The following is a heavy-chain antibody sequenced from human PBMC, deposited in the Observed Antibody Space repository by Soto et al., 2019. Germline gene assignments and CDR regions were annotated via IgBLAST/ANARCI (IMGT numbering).Heavy chain of an antibody. CDR2: ISYDGSNK. D-gene: IGHD4-17*01. CDR3: ARALDYGDYDY. CDR1: GFTFSSYA. V-gene: IGHV3-30-3*01. Sequence: QVQLVESGGGVVQPGRSLRLSCAASGFTFSSYAMYWVRQAPGKGLEWVAVISYDGSNKYYADSVKGRFTISRDNSKNTLYLQMNSLRAEDTAVYYCARALDYGDYDYWGQGTLVTVSS. J-gene: IGHJ4*02.